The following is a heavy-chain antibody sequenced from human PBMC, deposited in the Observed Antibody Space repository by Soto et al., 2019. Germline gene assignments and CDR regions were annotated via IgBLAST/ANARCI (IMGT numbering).Heavy chain of an antibody. CDR1: GFSYSSYD. V-gene: IGHV3-30*03. D-gene: IGHD5-12*01. CDR3: PSPPMATMS. CDR2: ISYDGSNK. Sequence: QVQLVESGGGVVQPGRSLRLSCAASGFSYSSYDMHWVRQAPGKGLEWVAVISYDGSNKYYADSVKGRFTISRDNSKNTLDLQMNSLRAEDMAVYYCPSPPMATMSWGQGNLVTVPS. J-gene: IGHJ5*02.